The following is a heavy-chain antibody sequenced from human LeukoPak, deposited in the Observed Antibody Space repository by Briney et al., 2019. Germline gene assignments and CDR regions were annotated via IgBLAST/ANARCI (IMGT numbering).Heavy chain of an antibody. D-gene: IGHD4-17*01. Sequence: SETLSLTCTVSGGSISSSNCYWGWIRQPPGKGLEWIGSIYYSGSTNYNPSLKSRVTISVDTSKNQFSLKLSSVTAADTAVYYCARLMYGDYSDWFDPWGQGTLVTVSS. V-gene: IGHV4-39*07. J-gene: IGHJ5*02. CDR2: IYYSGST. CDR3: ARLMYGDYSDWFDP. CDR1: GGSISSSNCY.